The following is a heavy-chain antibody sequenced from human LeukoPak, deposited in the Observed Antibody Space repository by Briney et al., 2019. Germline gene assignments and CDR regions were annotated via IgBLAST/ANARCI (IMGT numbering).Heavy chain of an antibody. CDR3: ARGVTMVRGASPPDY. V-gene: IGHV1-2*02. CDR1: GYTFTGYY. J-gene: IGHJ4*02. D-gene: IGHD3-10*01. CDR2: INPNSGGT. Sequence: APVKVSCKASGYTFTGYYMHWVRQAPGQGLEWMGWINPNSGGTNYAQKFQGRVTMTRDTSISTAYMELSRLRSDDTAVYYCARGVTMVRGASPPDYWGQGTLVTVSS.